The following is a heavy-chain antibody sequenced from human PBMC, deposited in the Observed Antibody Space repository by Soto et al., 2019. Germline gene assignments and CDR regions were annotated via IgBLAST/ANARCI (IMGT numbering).Heavy chain of an antibody. J-gene: IGHJ6*03. Sequence: SETLSLTCTVSGGSISSYYWSWIRQPPGKGLEWIGYIYYSGSTNYNPSLKSRVTISVDTSKNQFSLKLSSVTAADTAVYYCARHVTPMTTVRYYYYMDVWGKGTTVTVSS. CDR3: ARHVTPMTTVRYYYYMDV. CDR2: IYYSGST. D-gene: IGHD4-4*01. V-gene: IGHV4-59*08. CDR1: GGSISSYY.